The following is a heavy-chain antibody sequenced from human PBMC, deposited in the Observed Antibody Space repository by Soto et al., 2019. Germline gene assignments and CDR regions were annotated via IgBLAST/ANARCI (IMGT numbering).Heavy chain of an antibody. D-gene: IGHD2-8*02. V-gene: IGHV3-30*03. CDR2: ISRDGGTK. CDR3: TGEVASGY. Sequence: QVQLVESGGGVVQPGRSLRLSCAASGFTVSSYGMHWVRQAPGKGLEWVAVISRDGGTKYYADSVKGRFTISRDNSRNTLFLEMNSVRGGDMAVYYCTGEVASGYWGQGTLVTVSS. CDR1: GFTVSSYG. J-gene: IGHJ4*02.